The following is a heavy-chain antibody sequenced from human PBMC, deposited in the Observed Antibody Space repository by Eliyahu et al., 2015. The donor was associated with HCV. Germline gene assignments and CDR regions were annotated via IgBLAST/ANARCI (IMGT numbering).Heavy chain of an antibody. Sequence: QVQLVQSGAEVKKPGSSVKVSCKASGGPFSSYAISWVRQAPGQGLEWMGGIIPIFGTANYAQKFQGRVTITADESTSTAYMELSSLRSEDTAVYYCAREWVDIVATLQPPTEYYGMDVWGQGTTVTVSS. CDR3: AREWVDIVATLQPPTEYYGMDV. V-gene: IGHV1-69*01. CDR2: IIPIFGTA. CDR1: GGPFSSYA. D-gene: IGHD5-12*01. J-gene: IGHJ6*02.